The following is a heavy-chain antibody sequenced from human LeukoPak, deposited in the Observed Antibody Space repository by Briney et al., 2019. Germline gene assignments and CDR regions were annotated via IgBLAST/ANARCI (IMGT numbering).Heavy chain of an antibody. CDR3: AKWGDYDVLTGYYVSDY. CDR2: ITGGGSGI. Sequence: GGSLRLSCAASGFTFSNYAMSWVRQAPGKGLEWVSAITGGGSGIYYADSMKSRFTISRDNSKNTLYLQINGLRAENTAVYYCAKWGDYDVLTGYYVSDYWGQGTLVTVSS. CDR1: GFTFSNYA. D-gene: IGHD3-9*01. V-gene: IGHV3-23*01. J-gene: IGHJ4*02.